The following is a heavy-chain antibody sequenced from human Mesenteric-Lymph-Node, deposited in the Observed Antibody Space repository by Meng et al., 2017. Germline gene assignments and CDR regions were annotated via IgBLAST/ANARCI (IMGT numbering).Heavy chain of an antibody. CDR3: ARERSILAFGLRGMDV. V-gene: IGHV1-2*06. Sequence: ASVKVSCKASGYTFTGYYMHWVRQAPGQGLEWMGRINPNSGGTNYAQKFQGRVTMTRDKSISTAYMDLSSLRSDDTAVYYCARERSILAFGLRGMDVWGQGTTVTVSS. CDR2: INPNSGGT. CDR1: GYTFTGYY. J-gene: IGHJ6*02. D-gene: IGHD2-2*02.